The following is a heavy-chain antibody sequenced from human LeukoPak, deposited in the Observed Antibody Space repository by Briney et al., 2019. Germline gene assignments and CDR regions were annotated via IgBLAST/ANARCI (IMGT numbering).Heavy chain of an antibody. CDR1: GGSFSGYY. Sequence: SETLSLTCAVYGGSFSGYYWSWIRQPPGKGLEWIGEINHSGSTNYNPSLKSRVTISVDTSKNQFSLKLSSVTAVDTAVYYCARIEGLPAANQYYFDYWGQGTLVTVSS. CDR2: INHSGST. V-gene: IGHV4-34*01. J-gene: IGHJ4*02. D-gene: IGHD2-2*01. CDR3: ARIEGLPAANQYYFDY.